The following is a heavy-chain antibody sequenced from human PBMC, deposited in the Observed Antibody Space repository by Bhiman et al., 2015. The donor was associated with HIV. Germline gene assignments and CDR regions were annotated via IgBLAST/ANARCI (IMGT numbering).Heavy chain of an antibody. Sequence: EVHLVESGGGLVQAGESLRLSCAASGFTFSSSWMHWVRQAPGKGLLWISRINGDGRSTNYADSVKGRFTISRDNAKNTLYLQMNSLRAEDTAVYYCARDEGVSVFGVVTNYYGMDVVGPRDHGHRLL. CDR3: ARDEGVSVFGVVTNYYGMDV. D-gene: IGHD3-3*01. V-gene: IGHV3-74*01. CDR2: INGDGRST. CDR1: GFTFSSSW. J-gene: IGHJ6*02.